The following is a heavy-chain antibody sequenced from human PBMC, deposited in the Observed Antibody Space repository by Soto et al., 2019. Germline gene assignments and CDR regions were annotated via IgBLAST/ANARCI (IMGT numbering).Heavy chain of an antibody. D-gene: IGHD3-22*01. Sequence: GGSLRLSCAASGFTFSKNAMSWVRQAPGKGLEWVSSISGNAGSTYYADSVKGRLTISRDNSKNTLYLQMNSLRAEDTAVYYCAKSRQQSIGYYYYYGMDVWGQGTTVTVSS. J-gene: IGHJ6*02. V-gene: IGHV3-23*01. CDR1: GFTFSKNA. CDR3: AKSRQQSIGYYYYYGMDV. CDR2: ISGNAGST.